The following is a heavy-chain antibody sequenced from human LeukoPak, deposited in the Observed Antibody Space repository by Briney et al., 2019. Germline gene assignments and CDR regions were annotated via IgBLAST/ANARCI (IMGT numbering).Heavy chain of an antibody. CDR1: GFDFSRNG. Sequence: PGGSLRLSCVASGFDFSRNGMHWVRQAPGKGLEWVSSVSSTSINIDYADSVKGRFTISRDNTKNSVSLQMNSLTVEDTAVYYCVRSGLRPLDSWGQGTLVAVSS. J-gene: IGHJ4*02. D-gene: IGHD4-17*01. CDR3: VRSGLRPLDS. V-gene: IGHV3-21*06. CDR2: VSSTSINI.